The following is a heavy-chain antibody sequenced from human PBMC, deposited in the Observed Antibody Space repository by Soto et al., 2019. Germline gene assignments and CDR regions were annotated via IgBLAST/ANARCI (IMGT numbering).Heavy chain of an antibody. CDR2: FFVGGNT. J-gene: IGHJ5*02. CDR3: SRVPGP. CDR1: GGSIGSTTYY. V-gene: IGHV4-39*07. Sequence: PSETLSLTCTVSGGSIGSTTYYWGWMRQPPGKGLEWIASFFVGGNTHYNPSLKSRVTISVDTSKNQFSLKLSSVTAADTAVYYCSRVPGPWGQGTLVTVSS.